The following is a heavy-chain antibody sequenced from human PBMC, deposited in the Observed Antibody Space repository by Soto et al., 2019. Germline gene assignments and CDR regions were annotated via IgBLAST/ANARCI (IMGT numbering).Heavy chain of an antibody. Sequence: QVQLVESGGGVVQPGRSLRLSCAASGFTFSDYAMHWVRQAPGKGLAWVAGMSDDGSIEFNGDSVKGRFTISRDNSKKKLYLEMNSLRPEDTAVYYCATCSAGRCYGALGGTLDYYGMDVWGQGTTVTVSS. J-gene: IGHJ6*02. CDR3: ATCSAGRCYGALGGTLDYYGMDV. CDR1: GFTFSDYA. V-gene: IGHV3-30*04. D-gene: IGHD2-15*01. CDR2: MSDDGSIE.